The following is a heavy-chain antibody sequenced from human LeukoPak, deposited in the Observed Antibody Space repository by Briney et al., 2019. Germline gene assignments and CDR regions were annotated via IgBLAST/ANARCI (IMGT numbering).Heavy chain of an antibody. D-gene: IGHD2-15*01. J-gene: IGHJ4*02. CDR3: AKGRTPDY. V-gene: IGHV3-23*01. CDR2: LSGSGGST. Sequence: GGSLRLSCAASGFTFSTYVMTWVRQAPGKGLEWVSALSGSGGSTFYADSVKGRFTISRDNSNNTLYLQMNSLRAEDTAVDYCAKGRTPDYWGQGTLVTVSS. CDR1: GFTFSTYV.